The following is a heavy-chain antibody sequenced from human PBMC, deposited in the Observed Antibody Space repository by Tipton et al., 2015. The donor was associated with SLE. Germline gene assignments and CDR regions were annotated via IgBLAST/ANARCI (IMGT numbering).Heavy chain of an antibody. CDR3: ARVPSTYWYFDL. J-gene: IGHJ2*01. V-gene: IGHV3-23*03. CDR2: IYSGGTT. Sequence: PLRLSCEASGLSSTSFAMSWVRQAPGKGLEWVSLIYSGGTTYYADSVKGRFTISRDTSKDTVFLQMNSLRAEDTAIYYCARVPSTYWYFDLWGRGTLVTVSS. CDR1: GLSSTSFA. D-gene: IGHD1-1*01.